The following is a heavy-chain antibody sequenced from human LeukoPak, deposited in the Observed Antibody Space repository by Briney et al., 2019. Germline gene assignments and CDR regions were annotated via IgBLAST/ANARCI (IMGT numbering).Heavy chain of an antibody. CDR3: ARYVWGSYPTFEDY. V-gene: IGHV4-59*01. CDR2: IYYSGST. CDR1: GGSISSYY. D-gene: IGHD3-16*02. J-gene: IGHJ4*02. Sequence: SETLSLTCAVSGGSISSYYWSWIRQPPGKGLEWIAYIYYSGSTHHNPSLKSRVTISVDTSKNQFSLKLSSVTAADTVVYYCARYVWGSYPTFEDYWGQGTLVTVSS.